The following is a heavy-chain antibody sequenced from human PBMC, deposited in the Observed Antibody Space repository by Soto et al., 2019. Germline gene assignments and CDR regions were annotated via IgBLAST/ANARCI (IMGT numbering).Heavy chain of an antibody. D-gene: IGHD3-22*01. CDR2: IWYDGSNK. CDR3: ARDGIFYYDSSGYYPPYYYGMDV. V-gene: IGHV3-33*01. J-gene: IGHJ6*02. Sequence: GGSLRLSCAASGFTFSSYGMHWVRQAPGKGLEWVAVIWYDGSNKYYADSVKGRFTISRDNSKNTLYLQMNSLRAEDTAVYYCARDGIFYYDSSGYYPPYYYGMDVWGQGTTVTVSS. CDR1: GFTFSSYG.